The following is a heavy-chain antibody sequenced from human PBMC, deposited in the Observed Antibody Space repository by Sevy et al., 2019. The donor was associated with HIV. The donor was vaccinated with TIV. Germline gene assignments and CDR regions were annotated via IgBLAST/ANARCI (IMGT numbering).Heavy chain of an antibody. CDR3: ARDFSQWPYYYYHGMDL. D-gene: IGHD6-19*01. CDR2: IKEDGSEK. J-gene: IGHJ6*02. CDR1: RFTFSSYW. V-gene: IGHV3-7*01. Sequence: GESLKISCAASRFTFSSYWMSWVRQAPGKGLEWVANIKEDGSEKNYVDSVKGRFTISRDNAEKSLYLQMNSLRVEDTAVYFCARDFSQWPYYYYHGMDLWGQGTKVTVSS.